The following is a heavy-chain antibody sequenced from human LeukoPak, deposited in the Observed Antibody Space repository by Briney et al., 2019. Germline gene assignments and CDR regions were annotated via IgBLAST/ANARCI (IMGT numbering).Heavy chain of an antibody. CDR1: GFTFSSYS. V-gene: IGHV3-21*01. J-gene: IGHJ4*02. D-gene: IGHD1-1*01. Sequence: GGSLRLSCAASGFTFSSYSMNWVRQAPGKGLEWVSSISGSSSYIYYADSVKGRFTISRDNAKNSLYLQMNSLRAEDTAVYYCARDRTGREGYFDYWGQGTLVTVSS. CDR2: ISGSSSYI. CDR3: ARDRTGREGYFDY.